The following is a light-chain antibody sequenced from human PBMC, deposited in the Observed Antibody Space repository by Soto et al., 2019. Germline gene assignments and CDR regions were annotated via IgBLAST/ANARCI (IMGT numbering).Light chain of an antibody. CDR2: DAS. V-gene: IGKV3-11*01. CDR1: QSVGYF. CDR3: QQRSNWPPSLS. Sequence: EIVLTQSPATLSLSPGERATLSCRASQSVGYFLAWYQQKPGQAPRLLIYDASNRATGVPARFTGSGSGTDFNLTISSLEPEDLAVYYCQQRSNWPPSLSFGGGTRVEI. J-gene: IGKJ4*01.